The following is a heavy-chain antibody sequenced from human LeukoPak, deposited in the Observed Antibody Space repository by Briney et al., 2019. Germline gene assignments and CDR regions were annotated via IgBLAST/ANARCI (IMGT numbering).Heavy chain of an antibody. CDR2: ISGSGGSA. Sequence: GGSLRLSCAASGFTFSSYAMSWVRQAPGKGLEWVSAISGSGGSAYYADSVKGRFTISRDNSKNTLYLQMNSLRAEDTAVYYCAKDFGFRETYDYWGQGTLVTVSS. CDR3: AKDFGFRETYDY. CDR1: GFTFSSYA. V-gene: IGHV3-23*01. D-gene: IGHD3-10*01. J-gene: IGHJ4*02.